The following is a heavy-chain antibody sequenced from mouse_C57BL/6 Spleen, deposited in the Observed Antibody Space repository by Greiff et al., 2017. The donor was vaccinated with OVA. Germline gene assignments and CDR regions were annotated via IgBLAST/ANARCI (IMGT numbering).Heavy chain of an antibody. CDR2: ISGGGGNT. V-gene: IGHV5-9*01. J-gene: IGHJ1*03. CDR1: GFTFSSYT. D-gene: IGHD1-1*01. Sequence: EVMLVESGGGLVKPGGSLKLSCAASGFTFSSYTMSWVRQTPEKRLEWVATISGGGGNTYYPDSVKGRFTISRDNAKNTLYMQMISLRSENTALYYCASQGYDYGSTYWYFDDWGTGTTVTVSS. CDR3: ASQGYDYGSTYWYFDD.